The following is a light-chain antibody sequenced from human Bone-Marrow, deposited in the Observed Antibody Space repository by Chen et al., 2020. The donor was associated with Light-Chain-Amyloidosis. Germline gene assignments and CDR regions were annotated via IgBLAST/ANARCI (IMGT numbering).Light chain of an antibody. J-gene: IGLJ1*01. CDR1: SSDVGGYNY. CDR2: EVS. CDR3: SSYTGGNSPYV. V-gene: IGLV2-8*01. Sequence: QSALTQPPYASGSPGQSVTISCTGTSSDVGGYNYVSWYQQHPGKAPKLMIYEVSKRPSGVPDRFSGSKSANTASLTVTGLQAEDEADYYCSSYTGGNSPYVFGTGTKVTVL.